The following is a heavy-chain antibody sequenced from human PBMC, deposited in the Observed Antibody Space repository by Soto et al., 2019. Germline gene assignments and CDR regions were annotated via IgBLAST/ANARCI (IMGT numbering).Heavy chain of an antibody. V-gene: IGHV4-39*01. D-gene: IGHD4-17*01. J-gene: IGHJ4*01. Sequence: SETLSLTCTVSGGSISSSSYYWGWIRQPPGKGLEWIGSIYYSGSTYYNPSPKSRVTISVDTSKNQFSLKLSSVTAADTAVYYCARGLTTVTTVRYFDYWGHGTLVTVSS. CDR3: ARGLTTVTTVRYFDY. CDR1: GGSISSSSYY. CDR2: IYYSGST.